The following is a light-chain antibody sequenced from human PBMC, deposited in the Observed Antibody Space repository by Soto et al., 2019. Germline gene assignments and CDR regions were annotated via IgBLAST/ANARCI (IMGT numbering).Light chain of an antibody. J-gene: IGKJ4*01. CDR2: GAS. CDR1: QSVSST. V-gene: IGKV3-15*01. CDR3: QQYSNWPLT. Sequence: EIVMTQSPATLSVSPGEGATLSCRASQSVSSTLAWYQQKPGQAPRLLIFGASTRPTGIPARFSGSGSGAEFSLTISALQSEDVAIYYCQQYSNWPLTFGGGTKVGIK.